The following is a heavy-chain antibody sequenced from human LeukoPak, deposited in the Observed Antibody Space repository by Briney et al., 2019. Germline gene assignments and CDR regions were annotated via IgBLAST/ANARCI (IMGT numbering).Heavy chain of an antibody. CDR2: ISAYNGNT. CDR3: ARAIAAAGTSPLFGP. Sequence: ASVKVSCKASGYTFTSYGISWVRQAPGQGLEWMGWISAYNGNTNYAQKLQGRVTMTTDTSTSTAYMELRSLRSDDTAVYYCARAIAAAGTSPLFGPWGQGTLVTVSS. CDR1: GYTFTSYG. D-gene: IGHD6-13*01. V-gene: IGHV1-18*01. J-gene: IGHJ5*02.